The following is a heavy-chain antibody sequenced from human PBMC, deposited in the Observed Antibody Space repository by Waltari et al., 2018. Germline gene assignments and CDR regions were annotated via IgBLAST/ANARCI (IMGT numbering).Heavy chain of an antibody. J-gene: IGHJ4*02. CDR2: INHSGST. V-gene: IGHV4-34*01. Sequence: QVQLQQWGAGLLKPSETLSLTCAVYGGSFSGYYWSWIRQPPGKGLEWIGEINHSGSTNYNPSLKSRVTISVDTSKNQFSLKLSSVTAADTAVYYCARSFRYYDLWSGYYKGLDYWGQGTLVTVSS. CDR3: ARSFRYYDLWSGYYKGLDY. D-gene: IGHD3-3*01. CDR1: GGSFSGYY.